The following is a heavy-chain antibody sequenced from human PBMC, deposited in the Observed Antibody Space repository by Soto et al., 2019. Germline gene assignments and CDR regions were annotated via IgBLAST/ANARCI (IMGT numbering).Heavy chain of an antibody. CDR1: GGTFSSYA. CDR2: IIPIFGTA. J-gene: IGHJ6*02. D-gene: IGHD2-2*01. V-gene: IGHV1-69*01. CDR3: ARDIVVVPAANNDYYYYGMDV. Sequence: QVQLVQSGAEVKKPGSSVKVSCKASGGTFSSYAISWVRQAPGQGLEWMGGIIPIFGTANYAQKVQGRVTITADESTSTAYMELSSLRSEDTAVYYCARDIVVVPAANNDYYYYGMDVWGQGTTVTVSS.